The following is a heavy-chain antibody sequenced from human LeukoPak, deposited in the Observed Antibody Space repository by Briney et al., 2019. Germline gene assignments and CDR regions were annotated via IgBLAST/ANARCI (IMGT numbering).Heavy chain of an antibody. J-gene: IGHJ5*02. CDR3: ARDGPALDP. Sequence: SETLSLTCTDSGGSISSGSYYWSWIRQPAGKGLEWIGRIYTSGSTNYNPSLKSRVTISVDTSKNQFSLKLSSVTAADTAVYYCARDGPALDPWGQGTLVTVSS. V-gene: IGHV4-61*02. CDR2: IYTSGST. CDR1: GGSISSGSYY.